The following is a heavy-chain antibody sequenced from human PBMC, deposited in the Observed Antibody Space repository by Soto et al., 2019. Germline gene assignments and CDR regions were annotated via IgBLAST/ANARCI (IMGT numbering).Heavy chain of an antibody. D-gene: IGHD3-3*01. Sequence: QVQLVQSGAEVKKPGAPVKVSCKASGYTFTGYYMHWVRQAPGQGLEWMGWINANSGGTNYEQKFQGWVTMTRDTSISTAYMELSRLRSADTAVYYCARAPHFWSGYSGGYGMDVWGQGTTVTVSS. V-gene: IGHV1-2*04. J-gene: IGHJ6*02. CDR1: GYTFTGYY. CDR3: ARAPHFWSGYSGGYGMDV. CDR2: INANSGGT.